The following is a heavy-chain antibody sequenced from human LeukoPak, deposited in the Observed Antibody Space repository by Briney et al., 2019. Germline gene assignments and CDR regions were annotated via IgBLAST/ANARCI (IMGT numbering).Heavy chain of an antibody. D-gene: IGHD6-13*01. V-gene: IGHV4-31*03. Sequence: PSQTLSLTCTVPGGSISSGGYYWSWIRQHPGKGLEWIGYIYYSGSTYYNPSLKSRVTISVDTSKNQFSLKLSSVTAADTAVYYCARSGQLGTMFDYWGQGTLVTVSS. J-gene: IGHJ4*02. CDR1: GGSISSGGYY. CDR3: ARSGQLGTMFDY. CDR2: IYYSGST.